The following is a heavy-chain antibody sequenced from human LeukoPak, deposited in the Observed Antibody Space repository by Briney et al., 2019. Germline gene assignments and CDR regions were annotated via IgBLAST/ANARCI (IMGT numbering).Heavy chain of an antibody. D-gene: IGHD3-3*01. CDR2: IYYSGST. J-gene: IGHJ6*03. CDR1: GGSISSYY. CDR3: ARDHYDFWSGYYKEKGYYMDV. Sequence: PSETLSLTCTVSGGSISSYYWSWIRQPPGQGLEWIGYIYYSGSTNYNPSLKSRVTISVDTSKNQFSLKLSTVTASDTAAYYCARDHYDFWSGYYKEKGYYMDVWGKGTTVTVSS. V-gene: IGHV4-59*01.